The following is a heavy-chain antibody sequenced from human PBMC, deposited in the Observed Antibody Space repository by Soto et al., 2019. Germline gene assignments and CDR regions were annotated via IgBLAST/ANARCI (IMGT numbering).Heavy chain of an antibody. CDR1: GFTFSSYA. D-gene: IGHD7-27*01. V-gene: IGHV3-23*01. J-gene: IGHJ6*02. CDR3: AILGGYYYGMDV. Sequence: PGGSLRLSCAASGFTFSSYAMSWVRQAPGKGLEWVSAISGSGGSTYYADSVKGRFTISRDNSKNTLYLQMNSLRAEDTAVYYCAILGGYYYGMDVWGQGTTVTVSS. CDR2: ISGSGGST.